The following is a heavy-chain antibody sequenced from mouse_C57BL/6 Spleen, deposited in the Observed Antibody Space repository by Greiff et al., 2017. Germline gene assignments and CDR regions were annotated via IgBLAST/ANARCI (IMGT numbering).Heavy chain of an antibody. Sequence: LVESVAELVKPGASVKISCKASGYTFTDSYINWVKQRPEQGLEWIGKIGPGNGSTYYDEKFKGKATLTADKSSSTAYLQLSSLTSEDSAVYFCAKEELEDDWDMDDWGKGTSVTVSS. V-gene: IGHV1-77*01. J-gene: IGHJ4*01. CDR2: IGPGNGST. CDR3: AKEELEDDWDMDD. D-gene: IGHD4-1*01. CDR1: GYTFTDSY.